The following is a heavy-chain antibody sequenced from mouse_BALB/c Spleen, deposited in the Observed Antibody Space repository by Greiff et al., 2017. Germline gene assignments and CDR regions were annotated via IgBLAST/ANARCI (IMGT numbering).Heavy chain of an antibody. Sequence: EVKLMESGGGLVKPGGSLKLSCAASGFTFSSYAMSWVRQTPEKRLEWVASISSGGSTYYPDSVKGRFTISRDNARNILYLQMSSLRSEDTAMYYCARRDYGSSSHWYFDVWGAGTTVTVSS. V-gene: IGHV5-6-5*01. J-gene: IGHJ1*01. CDR1: GFTFSSYA. D-gene: IGHD1-1*01. CDR2: ISSGGST. CDR3: ARRDYGSSSHWYFDV.